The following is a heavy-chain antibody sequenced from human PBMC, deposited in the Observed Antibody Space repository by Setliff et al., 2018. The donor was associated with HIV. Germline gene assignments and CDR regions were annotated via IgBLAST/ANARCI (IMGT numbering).Heavy chain of an antibody. Sequence: PSETLSLTCTVSGGSISSGSYYWGWIRQPPGKGLEWIGSIYYSGSTYYNPSLQRRVTISVDTSKNLFSLRLSSVTASDTAVYYCARQAIFGYYDSSGYLDYWGQGTLVTVSS. CDR3: ARQAIFGYYDSSGYLDY. CDR2: IYYSGST. CDR1: GGSISSGSYY. J-gene: IGHJ4*02. V-gene: IGHV4-39*01. D-gene: IGHD3-22*01.